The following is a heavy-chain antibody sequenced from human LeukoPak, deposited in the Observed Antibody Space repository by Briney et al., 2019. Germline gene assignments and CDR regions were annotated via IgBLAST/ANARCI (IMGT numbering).Heavy chain of an antibody. CDR3: ARDNPGGYADY. V-gene: IGHV4-59*01. Sequence: TSETLSLTCTVSGGSISSYYWSWIRQPPGKGLEWIGYIYYSGSTNYNPSLKSRVTISVDTSKNQFSLKLSSVTAADTAVYYCARDNPGGYADYWGQGTLVTVSS. J-gene: IGHJ4*02. CDR2: IYYSGST. CDR1: GGSISSYY. D-gene: IGHD5-12*01.